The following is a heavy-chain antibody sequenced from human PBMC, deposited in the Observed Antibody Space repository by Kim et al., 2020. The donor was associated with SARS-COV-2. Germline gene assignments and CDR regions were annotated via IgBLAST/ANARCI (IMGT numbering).Heavy chain of an antibody. J-gene: IGHJ4*02. CDR2: ISSNGGST. CDR3: VKDIRRWLQPSWGFDY. CDR1: GFTFSSYA. V-gene: IGHV3-64D*06. Sequence: GGSLRLSCSASGFTFSSYAMHWVRQAPGKGLEYVSAISSNGGSTYYADSVKGRFTISRDNSKNTLYLQMSSLRAEDTAVYYCVKDIRRWLQPSWGFDYWGQGTLVTVSS. D-gene: IGHD5-12*01.